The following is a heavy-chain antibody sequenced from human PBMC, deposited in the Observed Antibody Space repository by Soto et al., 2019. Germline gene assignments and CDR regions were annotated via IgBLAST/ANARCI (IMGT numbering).Heavy chain of an antibody. V-gene: IGHV3-23*01. Sequence: GGSLRLSCAASGFTFNNYGMNWVRQAPGKGLEWVSAISGSGGSTYYADSVKGRFTISRDNSKNTLYLQMNSLRAEDTAVYYCVLWPPYYFDYWGQGTLVTVSS. J-gene: IGHJ4*02. CDR2: ISGSGGST. CDR1: GFTFNNYG. D-gene: IGHD3-10*01. CDR3: VLWPPYYFDY.